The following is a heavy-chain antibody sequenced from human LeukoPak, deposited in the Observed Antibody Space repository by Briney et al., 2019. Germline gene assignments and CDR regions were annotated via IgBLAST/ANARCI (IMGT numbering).Heavy chain of an antibody. J-gene: IGHJ5*02. CDR2: IYYSGST. Sequence: SETLSLTCTVSGGSISSYYWSWIRQPPGKGLEWIGYIYYSGSTNYNPSLKSRVTISVDTSKNQFSLKLSSVTAADTALYYCGRGRGKIATIDWGAPWGQGALVTVSS. D-gene: IGHD3-16*01. V-gene: IGHV4-59*08. CDR3: GRGRGKIATIDWGAP. CDR1: GGSISSYY.